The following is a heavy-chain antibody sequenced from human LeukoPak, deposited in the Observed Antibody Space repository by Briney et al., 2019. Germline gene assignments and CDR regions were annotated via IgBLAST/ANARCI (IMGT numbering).Heavy chain of an antibody. V-gene: IGHV1-18*01. Sequence: ASVKVSCKASGYTFTSYGISWVRQPPGQGLEWMGWISAYNGNTNYAQKLQGRVTMTTDTSTSTAYMELRSLRSDDTAVYYCARDLAPYCGGDCSFDYWGQGTLVTVSS. CDR2: ISAYNGNT. CDR3: ARDLAPYCGGDCSFDY. J-gene: IGHJ4*02. D-gene: IGHD2-21*01. CDR1: GYTFTSYG.